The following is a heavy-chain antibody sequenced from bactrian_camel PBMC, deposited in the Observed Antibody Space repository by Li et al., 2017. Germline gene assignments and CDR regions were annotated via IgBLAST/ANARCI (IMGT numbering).Heavy chain of an antibody. Sequence: HVQLVESGGGSVQAGGSLTLSCNYTRNMNVMAWFRQAPGKEREGVAGIESDGSTSYADSVKGRFTISKDNAKNTLLLQMNNLVREDTATYYCAVGCTEPGTW. J-gene: IGHJ1*01. D-gene: IGHD6*01. CDR1: RNMNV. V-gene: IGHV3S53*01. CDR2: IESDGST.